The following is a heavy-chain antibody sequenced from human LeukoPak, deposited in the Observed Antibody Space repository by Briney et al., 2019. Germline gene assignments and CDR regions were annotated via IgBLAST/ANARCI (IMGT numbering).Heavy chain of an antibody. CDR2: INHSGST. V-gene: IGHV4-34*01. CDR3: AIYYSSGCLGGLGY. J-gene: IGHJ4*02. D-gene: IGHD6-25*01. Sequence: SETLSLTCAVYGGSFSGYYWSWICQPPGKGLEWIGEINHSGSTNYNPSLKSRVTISVDTSKNQFSLKLSSVTAADTAVYYCAIYYSSGCLGGLGYGGQEPLAPVSS. CDR1: GGSFSGYY.